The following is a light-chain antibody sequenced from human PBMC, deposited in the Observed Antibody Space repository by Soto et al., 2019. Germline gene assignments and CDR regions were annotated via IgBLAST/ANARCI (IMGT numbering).Light chain of an antibody. Sequence: QTVVTQEPSLTVSPGGTVTLTCGSSTGAVTSSHYPYWFQQKPGQAPRTLIYDTSNTHSWAPARYSGSLLGGKAALTLSGAQPEDEADYYCLLFYGGAYVFGTGTKLTVL. V-gene: IGLV7-46*01. CDR1: TGAVTSSHY. CDR2: DTS. J-gene: IGLJ1*01. CDR3: LLFYGGAYV.